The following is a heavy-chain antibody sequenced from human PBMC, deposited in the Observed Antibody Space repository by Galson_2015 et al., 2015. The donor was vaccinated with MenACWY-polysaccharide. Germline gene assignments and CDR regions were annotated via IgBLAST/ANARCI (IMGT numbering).Heavy chain of an antibody. Sequence: PALVKPTQTLTLTCTFSGFSLSTSGGGVGWNRQPPGKALEWLALIYWDDDKRYSPSLKSRLTITKDTSKNQVVLTMTNMDPVDTATYYCAHRNHSSSWLCFDYWGQGTLVTVSS. CDR2: IYWDDDK. J-gene: IGHJ4*02. D-gene: IGHD6-13*01. CDR3: AHRNHSSSWLCFDY. CDR1: GFSLSTSGGG. V-gene: IGHV2-5*02.